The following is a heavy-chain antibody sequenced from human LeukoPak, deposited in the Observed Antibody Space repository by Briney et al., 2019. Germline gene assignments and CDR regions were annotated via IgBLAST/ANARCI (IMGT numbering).Heavy chain of an antibody. CDR3: ARLPSSEEGVIVFDAFDI. D-gene: IGHD3-16*02. J-gene: IGHJ3*02. Sequence: GRSLRLSCAASGFTFSSYAMHWVRQAPGKGLEWVAVISYDGSNKYYADSVKGRFTISRDNAKNSLYLQMNSLRAEDTAVYYCARLPSSEEGVIVFDAFDIWGQGTMVTVSS. CDR2: ISYDGSNK. CDR1: GFTFSSYA. V-gene: IGHV3-30-3*01.